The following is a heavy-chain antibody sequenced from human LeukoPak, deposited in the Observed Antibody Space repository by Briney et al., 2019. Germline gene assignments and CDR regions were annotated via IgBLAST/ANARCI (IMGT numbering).Heavy chain of an antibody. V-gene: IGHV4-59*08. CDR2: IYYSGST. D-gene: IGHD5-12*01. CDR3: ARHDLRGGYVYFDY. J-gene: IGHJ4*02. CDR1: GGSISSYY. Sequence: SETLSLTCTVSGGSISSYYWSWIRQPPGKGLEWIGYIYYSGSTNYNPSLKSRVTISVDTSKNQFSLKLSSVTAADTAVYYCARHDLRGGYVYFDYWGQGTLVTVSS.